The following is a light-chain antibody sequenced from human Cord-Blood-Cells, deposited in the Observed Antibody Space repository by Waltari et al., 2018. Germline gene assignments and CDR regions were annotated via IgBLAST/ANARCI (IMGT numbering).Light chain of an antibody. Sequence: SYVLTQPPSVSVAPGKTTRITCGGNNIGSKSVHWYQQKPGQAPVLVVYGDSDRPSGISDRFSGSNSGNTATLTISRVEAGDEADYYCQVWDSSSVVFGGGTKLTVL. V-gene: IGLV3-21*03. J-gene: IGLJ2*01. CDR1: NIGSKS. CDR2: GDS. CDR3: QVWDSSSVV.